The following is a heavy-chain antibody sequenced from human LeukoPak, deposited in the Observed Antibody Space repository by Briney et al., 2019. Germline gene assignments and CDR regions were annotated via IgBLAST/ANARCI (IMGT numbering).Heavy chain of an antibody. CDR3: ARSLGFSPPFDY. Sequence: ASVRVSSTASGGTFSNYAISWVRQAPGHGLEWMGGIIPIFGTANYAQKFQGRVTITADESTSTAYMELSSLRSEDTAVYYCARSLGFSPPFDYWGQGTLVTVSS. J-gene: IGHJ4*02. V-gene: IGHV1-69*01. CDR1: GGTFSNYA. CDR2: IIPIFGTA. D-gene: IGHD3-3*01.